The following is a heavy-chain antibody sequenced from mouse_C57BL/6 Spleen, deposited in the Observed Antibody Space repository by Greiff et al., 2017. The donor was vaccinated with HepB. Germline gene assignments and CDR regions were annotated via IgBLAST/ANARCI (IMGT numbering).Heavy chain of an antibody. J-gene: IGHJ1*03. CDR1: GYTFTSYW. Sequence: VKLKQPGAELVKPGASVKLSCKASGYTFTSYWMHWVKQRPGRGLEWIGRIDPNSGGTKYNEKFKSKATLTVDKPSSTAYMQLSSLTSEDSAVYYCAREDLPSYSNPYWYFDVWGTGTTVTVSS. CDR3: AREDLPSYSNPYWYFDV. D-gene: IGHD2-5*01. CDR2: IDPNSGGT. V-gene: IGHV1-72*01.